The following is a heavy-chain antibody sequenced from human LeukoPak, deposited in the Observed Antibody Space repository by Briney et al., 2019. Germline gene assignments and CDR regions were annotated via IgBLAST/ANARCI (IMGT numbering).Heavy chain of an antibody. CDR3: AKDVSRYFDMYYFDY. D-gene: IGHD3-9*01. J-gene: IGHJ4*02. V-gene: IGHV3-43*01. CDR2: ISWDGGST. CDR1: GFTFDDYT. Sequence: GGSLRLSCAASGFTFDDYTMHWVRQAPGKGLEWVSLISWDGGSTYYADSVKGRFTISRDNSKNSLYLQMNSLRTEDTAFYYCAKDVSRYFDMYYFDYWGQGTLVTVSS.